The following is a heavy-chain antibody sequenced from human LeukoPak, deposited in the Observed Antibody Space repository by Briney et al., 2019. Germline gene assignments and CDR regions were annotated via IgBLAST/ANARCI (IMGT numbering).Heavy chain of an antibody. CDR3: ARSPYSSGWQSDY. V-gene: IGHV3-30-3*01. CDR1: GFTFSSYA. D-gene: IGHD6-19*01. J-gene: IGHJ4*02. CDR2: ISYDGSNK. Sequence: GGSLRLSCAASGFTFSSYAMHWVRQAPGKGLEWVAVISYDGSNKYYADSVKGRFTISRDNSKNTPYLQMNSLRAEDTAVYYCARSPYSSGWQSDYWGQGTLVTVSS.